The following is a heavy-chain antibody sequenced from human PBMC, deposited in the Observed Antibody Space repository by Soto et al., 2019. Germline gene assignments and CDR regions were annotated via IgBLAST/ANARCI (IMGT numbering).Heavy chain of an antibody. Sequence: QVELVESGGGVVQPGRSLRLSCAASAVTFTGYGMHWVRQAPGKGLEWVAVIRFDGSNIYYADSVKGRFTISRDNARHMHYLQINSLRAEDTAGYYCARDGLASTAYFGYFDYWGLGTLVTVSS. CDR1: AVTFTGYG. V-gene: IGHV3-33*01. CDR2: IRFDGSNI. D-gene: IGHD3-9*01. J-gene: IGHJ4*02. CDR3: ARDGLASTAYFGYFDY.